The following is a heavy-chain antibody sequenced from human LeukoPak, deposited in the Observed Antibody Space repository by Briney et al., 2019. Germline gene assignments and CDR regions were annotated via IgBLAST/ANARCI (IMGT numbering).Heavy chain of an antibody. CDR3: ARGDDILTGYRSVTFDY. D-gene: IGHD3-9*01. CDR2: IYYSGST. V-gene: IGHV4-59*08. J-gene: IGHJ4*02. Sequence: SETLSLTCTVSGGSISSYYWSWIRQPPGKGLEWIGYIYYSGSTNYNPSLKSRVTISVDTSKNQFSLKLSSVTAADTAVYYCARGDDILTGYRSVTFDYWGQGNLVTVSS. CDR1: GGSISSYY.